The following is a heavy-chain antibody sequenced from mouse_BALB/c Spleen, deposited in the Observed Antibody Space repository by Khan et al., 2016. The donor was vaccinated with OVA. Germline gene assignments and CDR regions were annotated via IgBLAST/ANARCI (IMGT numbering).Heavy chain of an antibody. CDR2: IDPANGNI. CDR3: ARDYWDVFAY. D-gene: IGHD4-1*01. CDR1: GFNIKDTY. J-gene: IGHJ3*01. Sequence: VQLKESGTELVKPGASVKLSCTASGFNIKDTYMHWVKQRPEQGLDWIGRIDPANGNIKSDPKFQGKATITADTSSNTAYLQLSSLTSEDTAVYYCARDYWDVFAYWGQGTLVTVSA. V-gene: IGHV14-3*02.